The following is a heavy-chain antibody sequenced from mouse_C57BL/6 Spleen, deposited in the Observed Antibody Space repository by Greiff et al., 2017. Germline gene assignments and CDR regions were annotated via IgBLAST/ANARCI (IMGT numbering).Heavy chain of an antibody. CDR3: ARESASITTVVSPFDY. V-gene: IGHV1-80*01. D-gene: IGHD1-1*01. CDR2: IYPGDGDT. Sequence: QVQLQQSGAELVKPGASVKISCKASGYAFSSYWMNWVKQRPGKGLEWIGQIYPGDGDTNYNGKFKGKATLTADKSSSTAYMQLSSLTSEDSAVYFCARESASITTVVSPFDYWGQGTTLTVSS. CDR1: GYAFSSYW. J-gene: IGHJ2*01.